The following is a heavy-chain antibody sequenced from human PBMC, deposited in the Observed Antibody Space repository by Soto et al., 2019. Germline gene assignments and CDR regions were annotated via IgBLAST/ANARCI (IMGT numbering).Heavy chain of an antibody. D-gene: IGHD2-21*01. CDR1: GFTFRNYN. V-gene: IGHV3-21*06. J-gene: IGHJ4*02. CDR3: ARDIASPGGDYFDS. CDR2: ISTGGAYM. Sequence: EVQLVESGGGLVKAGGSLRLFCTASGFTFRNYNMNWVRQAPGKGLEWVSSISTGGAYMFYADSVKGRFTISRDNAQNSXXLXIDSPRAEDTAVYYCARDIASPGGDYFDSWGQGTLVTVSS.